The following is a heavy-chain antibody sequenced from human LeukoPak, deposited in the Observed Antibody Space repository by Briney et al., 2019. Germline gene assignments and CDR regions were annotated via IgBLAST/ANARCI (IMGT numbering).Heavy chain of an antibody. Sequence: GGSLRLSCAASGFTFSSYSMNWVRQAPGKGLEWVSSISSSSSYIYYADSVKGRFTISRDNAKNSLYLQMNSLRAEDTAVYYCARDLLAGRFGWFDLWGQGTLVTVSS. D-gene: IGHD6-19*01. CDR2: ISSSSSYI. CDR1: GFTFSSYS. J-gene: IGHJ5*02. CDR3: ARDLLAGRFGWFDL. V-gene: IGHV3-21*01.